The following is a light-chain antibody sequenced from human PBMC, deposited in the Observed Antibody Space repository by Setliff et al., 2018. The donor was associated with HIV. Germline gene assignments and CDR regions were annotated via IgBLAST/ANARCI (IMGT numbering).Light chain of an antibody. J-gene: IGLJ1*01. V-gene: IGLV2-23*02. Sequence: QSVLTQPASVSGSPGQSITISCTGTNSDVGSYNLVSWYQQHPGRAPKLIIYEVNKRPSEVSTRFSGSKSGNTASLTISDLQAEDEADYYCSSYAGSRAFDVFGTGTKV. CDR3: SSYAGSRAFDV. CDR2: EVN. CDR1: NSDVGSYNL.